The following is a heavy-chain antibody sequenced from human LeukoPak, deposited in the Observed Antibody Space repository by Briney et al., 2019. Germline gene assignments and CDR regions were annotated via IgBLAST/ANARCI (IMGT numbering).Heavy chain of an antibody. CDR2: ISSSSSTI. V-gene: IGHV3-48*04. J-gene: IGHJ4*02. Sequence: PGGSLRLSCAASGFTFNRYNMNWVRQAPGKGLEWVSYISSSSSTIYYADSVWGRFTISSDNAKNSLYLQMNSLRAEDTAVYYCARDFSFWGQGTLVTVSS. CDR3: ARDFSF. CDR1: GFTFNRYN.